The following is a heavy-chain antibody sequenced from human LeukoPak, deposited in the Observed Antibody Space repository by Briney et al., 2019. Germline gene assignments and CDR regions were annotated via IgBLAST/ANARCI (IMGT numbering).Heavy chain of an antibody. J-gene: IGHJ4*02. V-gene: IGHV3-66*01. CDR2: TYSGGST. Sequence: GSLRLSCAASGFTVSSNYMSWVRQAPGKGLEWVSVTYSGGSTYYADSVKGRFTISRDNSKNTLYLQMNSLRAEDTAVYYCARDFRVYYFDYWGQGTLVTVSS. CDR1: GFTVSSNY. CDR3: ARDFRVYYFDY.